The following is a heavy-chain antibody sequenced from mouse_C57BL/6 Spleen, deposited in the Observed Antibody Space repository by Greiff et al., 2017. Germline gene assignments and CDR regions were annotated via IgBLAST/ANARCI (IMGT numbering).Heavy chain of an antibody. D-gene: IGHD2-3*01. V-gene: IGHV1-59*01. CDR1: GYTFTSYW. CDR3: ARGWLHAMDY. Sequence: QVQLQQPGAELVRPGTSVKLSCKASGYTFTSYWMHWVKQRPGQGLEWIGVIDPSDSYTNYNQKFKGKATLTVDTSSRTAYMQLRSLTSEDSAVYYCARGWLHAMDYWGQGTSVTVSS. CDR2: IDPSDSYT. J-gene: IGHJ4*01.